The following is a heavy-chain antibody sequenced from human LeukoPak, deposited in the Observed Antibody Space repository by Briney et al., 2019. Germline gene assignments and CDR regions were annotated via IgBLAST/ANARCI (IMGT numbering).Heavy chain of an antibody. D-gene: IGHD6-19*01. V-gene: IGHV3-7*01. J-gene: IGHJ4*02. CDR1: GFTFSSYW. CDR3: ARVDSSGWYTRHIDY. Sequence: GGSLRLSCAASGFTFSSYWMTWVRQAPGKGLEWVANIKHDGSENYYVDSVKGRFTISRDNANNSLYLQMNSLRAEDTAVYYCARVDSSGWYTRHIDYWGQGTLVTVSS. CDR2: IKHDGSEN.